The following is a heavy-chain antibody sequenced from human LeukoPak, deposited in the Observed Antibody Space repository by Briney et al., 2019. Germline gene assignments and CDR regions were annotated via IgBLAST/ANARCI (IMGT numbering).Heavy chain of an antibody. J-gene: IGHJ5*02. Sequence: AAVKVSCKGSGYTFISHGISWVGQAPGQGREWMGWINHYNGKTNYEQRLQGRVTFTTDTSTHTAYMQLRSLRSDDTAVYYCARFQLVEKNWFDPWGQGTLVTVSS. CDR1: GYTFISHG. CDR2: INHYNGKT. V-gene: IGHV1-18*01. CDR3: ARFQLVEKNWFDP. D-gene: IGHD6-13*01.